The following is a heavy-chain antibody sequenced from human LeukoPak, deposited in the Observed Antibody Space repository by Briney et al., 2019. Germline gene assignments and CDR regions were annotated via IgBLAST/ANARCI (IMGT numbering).Heavy chain of an antibody. V-gene: IGHV1-69*13. D-gene: IGHD6-13*01. J-gene: IGHJ2*01. CDR1: GGTFSSYA. CDR3: AIKADNWYFDL. Sequence: ASVTVSCKASGGTFSSYAISWVRQAPGQGLEWMGGIIPIFGTANYAQKFQGRVTITADESTSTAYMELSSLRSEDTAVYYCAIKADNWYFDLWGRGTLVTVSS. CDR2: IIPIFGTA.